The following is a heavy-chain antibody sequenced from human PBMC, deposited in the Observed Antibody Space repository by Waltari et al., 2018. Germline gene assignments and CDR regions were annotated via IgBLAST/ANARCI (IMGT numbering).Heavy chain of an antibody. CDR3: ARQDYYYVKGYFDL. V-gene: IGHV4-39*01. D-gene: IGHD3-22*01. CDR1: GGSILSAAYS. CDR2: MYYSGST. J-gene: IGHJ2*01. Sequence: QLQLQESGPGLVKPSETLSLTCVVSGGSILSAAYSWGWVRQPPGKGLEFIGSMYYSGSTYYNPSLKSRVTISVDTSQNQFSLRLSSVTAADTAVYYCARQDYYYVKGYFDLWGRGTLVTVSS.